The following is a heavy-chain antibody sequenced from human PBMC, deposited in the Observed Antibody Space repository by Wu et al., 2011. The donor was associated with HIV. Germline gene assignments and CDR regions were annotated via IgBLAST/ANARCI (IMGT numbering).Heavy chain of an antibody. CDR1: GYTFTSYY. J-gene: IGHJ4*02. CDR3: ARANSLLYTAMAPRPLGY. D-gene: IGHD5-18*01. CDR2: INPSGGST. V-gene: IGHV1-46*01. Sequence: QVQLVQSGAEVKRPGSSVKVSCKASGYTFTSYYMHWVRQAPGQGLEWMGIINPSGGSTSYAQKFQGRVTMTRDTSTSTVYMELSSLRSEDTAVYYCARANSLLYTAMAPRPLGYWGQGTLVTVSS.